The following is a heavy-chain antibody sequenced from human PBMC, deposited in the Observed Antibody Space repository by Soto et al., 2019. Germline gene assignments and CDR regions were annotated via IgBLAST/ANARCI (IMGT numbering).Heavy chain of an antibody. J-gene: IGHJ6*02. CDR3: ARHGFGAPPGLVDV. D-gene: IGHD3-10*01. CDR1: GGSIRDYY. V-gene: IGHV4-59*08. CDR2: SHHGWGS. Sequence: QVQLQESGPGLVKSSETLSLTCTVSGGSIRDYYWSWIRLPPGKGLEWVGYSHHGWGSDYNPSLRSRAARSLDTSKKQLSRKSTSVTPADTAVYYCARHGFGAPPGLVDVWGQGTTVIVSS.